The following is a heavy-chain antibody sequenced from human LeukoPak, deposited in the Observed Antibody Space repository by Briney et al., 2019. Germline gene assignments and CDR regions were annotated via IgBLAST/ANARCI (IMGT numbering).Heavy chain of an antibody. Sequence: PSETLSLTCTVSGGSISSSSYYWGWMRQPPGKGLEWIGSIYYSGSTYYNPSLKSRVTISVDTSKNQFSLKLSSVTAADTAVYYCARGGAGDWFDPWGQGTLVTVSS. CDR3: ARGGAGDWFDP. V-gene: IGHV4-39*01. CDR1: GGSISSSSYY. J-gene: IGHJ5*02. CDR2: IYYSGST. D-gene: IGHD6-19*01.